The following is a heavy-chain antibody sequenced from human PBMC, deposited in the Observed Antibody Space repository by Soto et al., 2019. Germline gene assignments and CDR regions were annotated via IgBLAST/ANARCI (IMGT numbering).Heavy chain of an antibody. CDR3: SRCQTGGGGGYYFDN. CDR2: VIPIFGTA. CDR1: GGTFSSYS. J-gene: IGHJ4*02. V-gene: IGHV1-69*12. Sequence: QVQLVQSGAEVKKPGSSVKVSCQASGGTFSSYSIDWVRQAPGPGLEWMGGVIPIFGTADYAQKFQGRVTSTADEATSTAYRELSSLRSEDTAVYYCSRCQTGGGGGYYFDNWGEGTVVPVSS. D-gene: IGHD3-16*01.